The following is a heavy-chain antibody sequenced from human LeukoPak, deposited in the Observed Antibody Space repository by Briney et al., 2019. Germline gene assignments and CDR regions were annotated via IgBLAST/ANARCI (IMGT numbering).Heavy chain of an antibody. CDR2: VYHSGST. CDR3: ARVAAHARGYFDY. CDR1: GYSITSGYY. Sequence: SETLSLTCTVSGYSITSGYYWGWIRQPPGKGLEWIGSVYHSGSTFYNPSLKSRVTVLADPSKNQFSLKLTSVTAADTAVYYCARVAAHARGYFDYWGQGTLVTVSS. D-gene: IGHD6-6*01. J-gene: IGHJ4*02. V-gene: IGHV4-38-2*02.